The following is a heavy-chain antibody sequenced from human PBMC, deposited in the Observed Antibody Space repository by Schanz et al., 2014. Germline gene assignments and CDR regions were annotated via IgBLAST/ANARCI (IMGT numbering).Heavy chain of an antibody. Sequence: DVQLVESGGGLVQPGGSLRLSCAASGFTVSINYMSWVRQAPGKGLEWVGRLKSKTDGGTTDYAAPVKGRFTISRDDSKNTLYLQMNFLKTEDTAVYFCTTDRGITVRPLFDYWGHGTLVTVAS. D-gene: IGHD6-6*01. J-gene: IGHJ4*01. CDR3: TTDRGITVRPLFDY. CDR1: GFTVSINY. CDR2: LKSKTDGGTT. V-gene: IGHV3-15*01.